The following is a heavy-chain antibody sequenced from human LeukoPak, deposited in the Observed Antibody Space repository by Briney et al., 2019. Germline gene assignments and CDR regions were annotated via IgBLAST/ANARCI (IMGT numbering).Heavy chain of an antibody. J-gene: IGHJ6*03. Sequence: KSSETLSLTCAVYGGSFSGYYWGWIRQPPGKGLEWIGSIYYGGSTYYSPSLKSRVTISVDTSKNQFSLKLTSVTAADTAVYYCARVFYSYGYGYYYMDVWGKGTTVTVSS. CDR1: GGSFSGYY. V-gene: IGHV4-34*01. CDR3: ARVFYSYGYGYYYMDV. D-gene: IGHD5-18*01. CDR2: IYYGGST.